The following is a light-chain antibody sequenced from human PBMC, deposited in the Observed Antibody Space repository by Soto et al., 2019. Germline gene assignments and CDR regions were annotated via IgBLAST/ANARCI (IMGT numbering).Light chain of an antibody. Sequence: QSVLTQPPSVSVAPGQRVTISGTGSSSNIGAGYDVHWYQQLPGTAPKLLIYGNSNRPSGVPDRFSGSKSGTSASLAITGLQAEDEADYYCQSYDSSLSALYVFGTGTKLTVL. V-gene: IGLV1-40*01. CDR1: SSNIGAGYD. CDR2: GNS. CDR3: QSYDSSLSALYV. J-gene: IGLJ1*01.